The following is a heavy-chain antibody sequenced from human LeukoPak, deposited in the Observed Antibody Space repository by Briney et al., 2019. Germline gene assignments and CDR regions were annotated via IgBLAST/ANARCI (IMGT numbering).Heavy chain of an antibody. D-gene: IGHD3-16*01. CDR1: GFTVSSNY. J-gene: IGHJ4*02. CDR3: AKDLVGDAGVIDY. Sequence: GGSLRLSCAASGFTVSSNYMSWVRQAPGKGLEWVSVIYSGGSTYYADSVKGRFTISRDNSKNTLYLQMNSLRAEDTAVYYCAKDLVGDAGVIDYWGQGTLVTVSS. CDR2: IYSGGST. V-gene: IGHV3-53*01.